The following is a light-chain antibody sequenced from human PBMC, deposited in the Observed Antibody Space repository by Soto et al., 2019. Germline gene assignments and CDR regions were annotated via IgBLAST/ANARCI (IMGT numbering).Light chain of an antibody. Sequence: EIVLTQSPGTLSLSPGEGTTLSCRASQTVSRNYLAWYQQRPGQAPRLLIYAASSRATGIPDRFSGSGSGTDFTLTISRLEPEDFAVFYCQQYAASPITFGQGTRLELK. CDR1: QTVSRNY. CDR3: QQYAASPIT. V-gene: IGKV3-20*01. J-gene: IGKJ5*01. CDR2: AAS.